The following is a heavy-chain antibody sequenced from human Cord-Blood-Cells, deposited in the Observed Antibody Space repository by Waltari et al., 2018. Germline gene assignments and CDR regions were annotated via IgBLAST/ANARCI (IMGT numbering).Heavy chain of an antibody. D-gene: IGHD3-22*01. Sequence: QVNLQQWGAGLWKLSVSLSPTGAVYGGSFSGYFWTWTRAPTGKGLEWIGEINHSGSTNYNPSLKSRVTISVDTSKNQFSLKLSSVTAADTAVYYCEIGPYDSSGYYFYYCGQGTLVTVSS. CDR3: EIGPYDSSGYYFYY. CDR1: GGSFSGYF. J-gene: IGHJ4*02. V-gene: IGHV4-34*01. CDR2: INHSGST.